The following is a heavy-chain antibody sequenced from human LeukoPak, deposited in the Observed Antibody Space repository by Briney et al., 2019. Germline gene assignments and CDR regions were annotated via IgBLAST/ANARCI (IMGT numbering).Heavy chain of an antibody. Sequence: GGSPRPSRDASGFNFGTYAMTWVRQAPGKGLEGVSTLCGTGCSTYFADSVKCRFTSSRNNSENTLFLQLNSLSAEDTAIYYGANSRRVEATPVDYWGQGTLVTVSP. D-gene: IGHD2-15*01. CDR3: ANSRRVEATPVDY. CDR2: LCGTGCST. CDR1: GFNFGTYA. V-gene: IGHV3-23*01. J-gene: IGHJ4*02.